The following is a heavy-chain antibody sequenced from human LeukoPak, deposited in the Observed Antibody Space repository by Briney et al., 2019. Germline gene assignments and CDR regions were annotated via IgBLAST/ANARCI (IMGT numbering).Heavy chain of an antibody. CDR1: GGSFSGYY. J-gene: IGHJ5*02. Sequence: PSETLSLTCAVYGGSFSGYYWSWIRQPPGKGLEWIGEINHSGSTNYNPSLKSRVTISVDTSKNQFSLKLSSVTAADTAGYYCARGYRIVVVPAAIDWFDPWGQGTLVTVSS. CDR2: INHSGST. V-gene: IGHV4-34*01. D-gene: IGHD2-2*02. CDR3: ARGYRIVVVPAAIDWFDP.